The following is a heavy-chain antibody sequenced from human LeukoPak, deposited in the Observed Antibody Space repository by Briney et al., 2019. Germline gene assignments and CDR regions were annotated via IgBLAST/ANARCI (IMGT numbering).Heavy chain of an antibody. CDR1: GFTFSNNW. J-gene: IGHJ4*02. CDR3: ARGRYSGYEGGSDY. V-gene: IGHV3-74*01. D-gene: IGHD5-12*01. CDR2: IKTDGSAT. Sequence: GGSLRLSCAASGFTFSNNWMHWVRQAPGKGLVWVSRIKTDGSATNYADPAKGRFTISRDNAKNTLYLQMNNLRAEDTGIYYCARGRYSGYEGGSDYWGQGTLVTVSS.